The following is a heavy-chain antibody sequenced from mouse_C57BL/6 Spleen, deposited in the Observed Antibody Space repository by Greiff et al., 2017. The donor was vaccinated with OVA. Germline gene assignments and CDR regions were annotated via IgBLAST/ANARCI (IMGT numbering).Heavy chain of an antibody. V-gene: IGHV1-54*01. CDR2: INPGSGGT. CDR1: GYAFTNYL. CDR3: ARGSIYGSSLYAMDY. D-gene: IGHD1-1*01. J-gene: IGHJ4*01. Sequence: QVQLQQSGAELVRPGTSVKVSCKASGYAFTNYLIEWVKQRPGQGLEWIGVINPGSGGTNYNEKFKGKATLTADTSSSTAYMQLSSLTSEDSAVYFCARGSIYGSSLYAMDYWGQGTSVTVSS.